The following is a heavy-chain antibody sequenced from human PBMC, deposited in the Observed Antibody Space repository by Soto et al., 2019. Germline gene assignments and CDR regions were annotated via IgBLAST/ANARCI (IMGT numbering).Heavy chain of an antibody. Sequence: PGGSLRLSCAASGFTFSSYAMSWVRQAPGKGLEWVSAISGSGGSTYYADSVKGRFTISRDNSKNTLYLQMNSLRAEDTAVYYCAKDNYGDYVAGPDWFDPWGQGTLVTVSS. CDR2: ISGSGGST. CDR1: GFTFSSYA. V-gene: IGHV3-23*01. D-gene: IGHD4-17*01. CDR3: AKDNYGDYVAGPDWFDP. J-gene: IGHJ5*02.